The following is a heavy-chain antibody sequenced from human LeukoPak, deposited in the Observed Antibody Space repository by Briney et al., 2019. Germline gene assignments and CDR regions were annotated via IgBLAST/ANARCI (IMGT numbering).Heavy chain of an antibody. CDR1: GGSISSSSYY. D-gene: IGHD3-22*01. CDR3: ARYSLYDSSGYYDI. CDR2: IYYSGST. Sequence: SETLSLTCTVSGGSISSSSYYWGWIRQPPGEGLEWIGSIYYSGSTYYNPSLKSRVTISVDTSKNQFSLKLSSVTAADTAVYYCARYSLYDSSGYYDIWGQGTMVTVSS. J-gene: IGHJ3*02. V-gene: IGHV4-39*07.